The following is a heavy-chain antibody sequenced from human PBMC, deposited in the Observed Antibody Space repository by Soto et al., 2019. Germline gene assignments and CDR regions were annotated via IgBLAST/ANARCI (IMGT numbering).Heavy chain of an antibody. J-gene: IGHJ6*02. CDR2: IKQDGSEK. V-gene: IGHV3-7*03. CDR3: ARVLGYCSGGSCPGYYYYGMGV. CDR1: GFTFSSYW. D-gene: IGHD2-15*01. Sequence: EVQLVESGGGLVQPGGSLRLSCAASGFTFSSYWMSWVRQAPGKGLEWVANIKQDGSEKYYVDSVKGRFTISRDNAKNSRYLQMNSLRAEDTAVYYCARVLGYCSGGSCPGYYYYGMGVWGQGTTVTVSS.